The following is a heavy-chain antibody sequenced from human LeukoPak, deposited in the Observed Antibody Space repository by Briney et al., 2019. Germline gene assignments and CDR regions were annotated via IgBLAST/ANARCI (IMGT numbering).Heavy chain of an antibody. V-gene: IGHV3-7*03. J-gene: IGHJ4*02. CDR2: INEDGSGK. Sequence: GRSLRLSCTASGFTFGDYAMSWVRQAPGKGLEWVASINEDGSGKHYVDSVKGRFTISRDNAQKSVYLEMNSLRAEDTAVYYCARAVTSTEGYWGQETLVTVSS. CDR1: GFTFGDYA. D-gene: IGHD4-17*01. CDR3: ARAVTSTEGY.